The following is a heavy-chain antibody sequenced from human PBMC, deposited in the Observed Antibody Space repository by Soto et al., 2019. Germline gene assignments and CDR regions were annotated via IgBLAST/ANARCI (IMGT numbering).Heavy chain of an antibody. D-gene: IGHD3-3*01. CDR2: IYYSGST. CDR3: ARQAEARITIFGVAPPADWFDP. CDR1: GGSISSSSYY. V-gene: IGHV4-39*01. J-gene: IGHJ5*02. Sequence: SETLSLTCTVSGGSISSSSYYWGWIRQPPGKGLEWIGSIYYSGSTYYNPSLKSRVTISVDTSKNQFSLKLSSVTAADTAVYYCARQAEARITIFGVAPPADWFDPWGQGTLVTVSS.